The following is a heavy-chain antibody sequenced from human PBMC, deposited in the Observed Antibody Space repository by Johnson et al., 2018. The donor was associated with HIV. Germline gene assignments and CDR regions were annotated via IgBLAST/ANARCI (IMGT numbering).Heavy chain of an antibody. V-gene: IGHV3-30*02. J-gene: IGHJ3*02. D-gene: IGHD3-22*01. Sequence: QMQLVESGGGVVQPGGSLRLSCAASGFTFSSYGMHWVRQAPGKGLEWVAFIRYDGSNKYYADSVKGRFTISRDNTKNTLYQQMNSLRAEDTAGYYCAKASNYYDSSRHAFDIWGQGTMVTVYS. CDR1: GFTFSSYG. CDR3: AKASNYYDSSRHAFDI. CDR2: IRYDGSNK.